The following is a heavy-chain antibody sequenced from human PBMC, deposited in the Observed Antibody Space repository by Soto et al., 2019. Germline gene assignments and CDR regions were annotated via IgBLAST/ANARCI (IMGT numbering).Heavy chain of an antibody. J-gene: IGHJ4*02. CDR3: ARVSAYDFDY. V-gene: IGHV4-30-2*01. Sequence: SETLSLTCTVSGGSISSGGYSWSWIRQPPGKGLEWIGYIYHSGSTYYNPSLKSRVTISVDRSKNQFSLKLSSVTAADTAVYYCARVSAYDFDYWGQGTLVTVS. CDR2: IYHSGST. CDR1: GGSISSGGYS. D-gene: IGHD5-12*01.